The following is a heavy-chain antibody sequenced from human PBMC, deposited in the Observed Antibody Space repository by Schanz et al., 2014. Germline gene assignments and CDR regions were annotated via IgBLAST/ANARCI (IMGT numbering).Heavy chain of an antibody. CDR3: TRSYYDFSWGSYRFRAFDI. Sequence: EVLLVESGGGLVKPGGSLRLSCEASGFTFITYTMNWVRQAPGKGLEWVSSISGRSSHIYYADSVKGRFSISRDNAKNSLYLQLNSLRAEDTAIYFCTRSYYDFSWGSYRFRAFDIWGQGTTVIVSS. CDR1: GFTFITYT. D-gene: IGHD3-16*02. CDR2: ISGRSSHI. V-gene: IGHV3-21*02. J-gene: IGHJ3*02.